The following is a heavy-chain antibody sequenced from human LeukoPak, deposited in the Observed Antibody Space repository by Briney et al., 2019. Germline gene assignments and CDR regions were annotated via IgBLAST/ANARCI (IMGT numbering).Heavy chain of an antibody. J-gene: IGHJ3*02. CDR1: GGSISSSNDL. Sequence: SETLSLTCTISGGSISSSNDLWGWIRQPPGKGLEWVGTIYYGGSTYYNPSLKSRVTISVDTSKSQFSLKLTSVTAADTAVYFCARQKGAHYYGGSALLQAFDIWGQGTMVTVSS. V-gene: IGHV4-39*01. CDR3: ARQKGAHYYGGSALLQAFDI. CDR2: IYYGGST. D-gene: IGHD3-22*01.